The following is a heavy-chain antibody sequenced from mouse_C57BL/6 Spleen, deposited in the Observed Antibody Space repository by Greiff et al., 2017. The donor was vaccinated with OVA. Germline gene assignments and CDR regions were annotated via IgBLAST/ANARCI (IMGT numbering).Heavy chain of an antibody. J-gene: IGHJ3*01. CDR2: ISDGGSYT. CDR3: ARDDYYGSSYSFAY. CDR1: GFTFSSYA. D-gene: IGHD1-1*01. Sequence: EVHLVESGGGLVKPGGSLKLSCAASGFTFSSYAMSWVRQTPEKRLEWVATISDGGSYTYYPDNVKGRFTISRDNAKNNLYLQMSHLKSEDTAMYYCARDDYYGSSYSFAYWGQGTLVTVSA. V-gene: IGHV5-4*01.